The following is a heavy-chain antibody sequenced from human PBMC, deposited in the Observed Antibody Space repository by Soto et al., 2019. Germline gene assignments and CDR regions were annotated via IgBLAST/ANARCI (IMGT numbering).Heavy chain of an antibody. CDR3: ARGDLYGSGIYYTKRDYYGMDV. V-gene: IGHV1-69*13. D-gene: IGHD3-10*01. Sequence: SVKVSCKASGGTFSSYAISWVRQAPGQGLEWMGGIIPIFGTANYAQKFQGRVTITADESTSTAYMELSSLRSEDTAVYYCARGDLYGSGIYYTKRDYYGMDVGGQGTKVTV. CDR2: IIPIFGTA. J-gene: IGHJ6*02. CDR1: GGTFSSYA.